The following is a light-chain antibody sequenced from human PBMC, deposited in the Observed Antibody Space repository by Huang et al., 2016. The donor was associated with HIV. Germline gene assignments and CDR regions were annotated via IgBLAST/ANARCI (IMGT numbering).Light chain of an antibody. J-gene: IGKJ4*01. Sequence: EIKMTQSPATLSGSPGGRVTLSCRASQNVRNNLAWYQQKTGQAPRLLIYDTSPRASGIPARFSGSGSGTEFTLTISGLQSEDFAIYYCQQYDKWPPGLTFGGGTKVEI. CDR2: DTS. V-gene: IGKV3D-15*01. CDR1: QNVRNN. CDR3: QQYDKWPPGLT.